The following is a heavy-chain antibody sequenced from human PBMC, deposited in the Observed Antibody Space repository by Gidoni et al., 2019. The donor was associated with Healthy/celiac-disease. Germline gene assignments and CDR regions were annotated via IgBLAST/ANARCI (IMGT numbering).Heavy chain of an antibody. CDR1: GFTFSSYA. V-gene: IGHV3-23*01. J-gene: IGHJ4*02. CDR3: AKVKSSIWYPPDY. Sequence: EVQLLESGGGLVQPGGSLRLSCAASGFTFSSYAMSWVRQAPGKGLGLFSAISCRGGSKYYSDSVKGRFTISRDNSKNTLYLQMNSLRPEDTAVYYCAKVKSSIWYPPDYWGQGTLVTVSS. D-gene: IGHD6-13*01. CDR2: ISCRGGSK.